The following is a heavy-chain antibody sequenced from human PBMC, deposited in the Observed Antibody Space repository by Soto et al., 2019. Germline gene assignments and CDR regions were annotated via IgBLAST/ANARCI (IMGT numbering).Heavy chain of an antibody. Sequence: SETLSLTCAVYGGSFSGYYWSWIRQPPGKGLEWIGEINHSGSTNYNPSLKSRVTISVDTSKNQFSLKLSSVTAADTAVYYCARGLYGDPQLHFDYCGQGTLVTVSS. J-gene: IGHJ4*02. CDR3: ARGLYGDPQLHFDY. D-gene: IGHD4-17*01. CDR2: INHSGST. CDR1: GGSFSGYY. V-gene: IGHV4-34*01.